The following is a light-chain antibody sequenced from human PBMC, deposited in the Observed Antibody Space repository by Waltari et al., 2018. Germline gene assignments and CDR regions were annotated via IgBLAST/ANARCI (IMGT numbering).Light chain of an antibody. J-gene: IGLJ2*01. Sequence: SYVLTQPPSVSVAPGETARISCGGNNIGSISVHWYQQKAGQAPVLVMSYDADRPSGIPERFSVSNSGNTATLTINRVEVGDEADYCCQVWDTGSDHVIFGGGTKLTV. CDR1: NIGSIS. V-gene: IGLV3-21*04. CDR2: YDA. CDR3: QVWDTGSDHVI.